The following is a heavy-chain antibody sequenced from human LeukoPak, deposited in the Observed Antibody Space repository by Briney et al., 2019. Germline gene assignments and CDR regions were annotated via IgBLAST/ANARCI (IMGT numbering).Heavy chain of an antibody. CDR1: GYTFTSYG. D-gene: IGHD1-26*01. Sequence: ASVKVSCKSSGYTFTSYGISWVRQAPGQGLEWMGWISAYNGNTNYAQKLQGRVTMTTDTSTSTAYMELRSLRSDDTAVYYCARELVGATFLDYWGQGTLVTVSS. V-gene: IGHV1-18*01. CDR3: ARELVGATFLDY. J-gene: IGHJ4*02. CDR2: ISAYNGNT.